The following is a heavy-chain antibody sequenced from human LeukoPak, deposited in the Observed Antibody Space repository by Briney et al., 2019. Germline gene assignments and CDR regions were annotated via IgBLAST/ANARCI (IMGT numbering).Heavy chain of an antibody. Sequence: SETLSLTCAVYGGSFSGYYWGWIRQPPGKGLEWIGEITHRGCTNYNPSRKSRVTTSVDTSKKQHSLKLSSVTAADTAVYYCARIEPIVRGVIPQQDYWGQGTLVTVSS. CDR2: ITHRGCT. CDR1: GGSFSGYY. J-gene: IGHJ4*02. CDR3: ARIEPIVRGVIPQQDY. D-gene: IGHD3-10*01. V-gene: IGHV4-34*01.